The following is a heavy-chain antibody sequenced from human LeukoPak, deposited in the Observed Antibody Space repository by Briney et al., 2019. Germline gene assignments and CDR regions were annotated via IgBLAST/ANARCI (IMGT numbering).Heavy chain of an antibody. J-gene: IGHJ4*02. D-gene: IGHD3-3*01. CDR3: AKDYDFWSGYRFDY. CDR2: IWYDGSNK. Sequence: GGSLRLSCAASGFTFSSYGMHWVRQAPGKGLEWVAVIWYDGSNKYYADSVKGRFTISRDNSKNTLYLQMNSLRAEDTAVYYCAKDYDFWSGYRFDYWGQGTLVTVSS. V-gene: IGHV3-33*06. CDR1: GFTFSSYG.